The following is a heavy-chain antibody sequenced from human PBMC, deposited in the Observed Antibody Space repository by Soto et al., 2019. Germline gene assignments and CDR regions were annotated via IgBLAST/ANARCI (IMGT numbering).Heavy chain of an antibody. CDR2: MNPNSGNT. J-gene: IGHJ5*02. Sequence: ASVKVSCKASGYTFTSYDINWVRQATGQGLEWMGWMNPNSGNTGYAQKFQGRVTMTRNTSISTAYMELSSLRSEDTAVYYCARSDYDFWSGYYTGGNWFDPWGQGTLVTVS. D-gene: IGHD3-3*01. CDR1: GYTFTSYD. CDR3: ARSDYDFWSGYYTGGNWFDP. V-gene: IGHV1-8*01.